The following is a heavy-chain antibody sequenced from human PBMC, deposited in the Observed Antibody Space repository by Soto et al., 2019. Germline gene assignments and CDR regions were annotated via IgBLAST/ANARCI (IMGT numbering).Heavy chain of an antibody. CDR3: ARSGYYYGSGSYAFCDY. CDR1: GGTFSSYA. V-gene: IGHV1-69*12. CDR2: IIPIFGTA. D-gene: IGHD3-10*01. J-gene: IGHJ4*02. Sequence: QVQLVQSGAEVKKPGSSVKVSCKASGGTFSSYAISWVRQAPGQGLEWMGGIIPIFGTANYAQKFQGRVTITADESTSTAYMVLSSLRSEDTAVYYCARSGYYYGSGSYAFCDYWGQGTLVTVSS.